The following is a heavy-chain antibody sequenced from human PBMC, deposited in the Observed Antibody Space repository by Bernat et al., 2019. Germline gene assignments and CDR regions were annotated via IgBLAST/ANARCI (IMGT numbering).Heavy chain of an antibody. V-gene: IGHV3-11*05. CDR2: ISSSSSYT. CDR3: ARAHYDYIWGSYHQFDY. Sequence: QVQLVESGGGLVKPGGSLRLSCAASGFTLSDYYMSWIRQAPGKGLEWVSYISSSSSYTNYADSVKGRFTISRDNAKNLLYLQMNSLRAEDTAVYYCARAHYDYIWGSYHQFDYWGQGTLVTVSS. D-gene: IGHD3-16*02. J-gene: IGHJ4*02. CDR1: GFTLSDYY.